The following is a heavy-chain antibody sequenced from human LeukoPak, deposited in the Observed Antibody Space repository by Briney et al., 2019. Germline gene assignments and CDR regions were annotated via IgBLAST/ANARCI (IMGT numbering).Heavy chain of an antibody. Sequence: SETLSLTCTVSGGSISSGSYYWSWIRQPAGKGLEWIGRIYTSGSTNYNPSLKSRVTISVDTSTNQFSLKLSSVAAADTAVYYCARDNWGTIDYWGQGTLVTVSS. CDR2: IYTSGST. D-gene: IGHD7-27*01. CDR3: ARDNWGTIDY. V-gene: IGHV4-61*02. J-gene: IGHJ4*02. CDR1: GGSISSGSYY.